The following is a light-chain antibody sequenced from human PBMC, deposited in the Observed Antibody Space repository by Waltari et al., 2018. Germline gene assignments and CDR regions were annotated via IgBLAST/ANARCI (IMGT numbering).Light chain of an antibody. CDR2: GNS. Sequence: QSVLTQPPSVSGAPGQRVTISCTGSSSNIGAGYDVHWYPQLPGTAPKLLIYGNSNRPSGVPDLFSGSKSGTSASLASTGLQAEDEADYYCQSYDSSLSGWVFGGGTKLTVL. V-gene: IGLV1-40*01. J-gene: IGLJ3*02. CDR1: SSNIGAGYD. CDR3: QSYDSSLSGWV.